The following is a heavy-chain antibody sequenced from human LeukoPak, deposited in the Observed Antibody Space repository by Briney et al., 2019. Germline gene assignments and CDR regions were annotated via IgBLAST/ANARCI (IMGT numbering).Heavy chain of an antibody. J-gene: IGHJ4*02. CDR2: IKHDGSEK. D-gene: IGHD1-1*01. V-gene: IGHV3-7*01. CDR1: GFIFTNYF. CDR3: ARSYNWNDADLDY. Sequence: GGSLRLSCAASGFIFTNYFMSWVRQAPGKGLEWVASIKHDGSEKYYVDSVRGRFTISRDNTMNSLYLQMSSLRAEDTAVYYCARSYNWNDADLDYWGQGTLVTVSS.